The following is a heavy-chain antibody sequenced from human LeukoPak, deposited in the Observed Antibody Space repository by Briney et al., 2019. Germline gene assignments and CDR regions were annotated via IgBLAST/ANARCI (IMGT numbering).Heavy chain of an antibody. CDR1: GFIFSSNY. CDR2: IYSGGRT. Sequence: GGSLRLSCVASGFIFSSNYMSWVRQAPGKGLEWVSVIYSGGRTYYAESVKGRFTISRDNSKSTLYLQMNSLRAEDTAVYYCARGDVYFDYWGQGTLVTVSS. J-gene: IGHJ4*02. D-gene: IGHD2-21*02. V-gene: IGHV3-53*01. CDR3: ARGDVYFDY.